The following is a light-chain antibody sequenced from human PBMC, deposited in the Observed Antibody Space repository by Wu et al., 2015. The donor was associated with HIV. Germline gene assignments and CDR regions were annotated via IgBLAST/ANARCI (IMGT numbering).Light chain of an antibody. Sequence: EIVLTQSPGTLSLSPGERATLSCRASQSVSNYLAWYQQKPGQPPRLLIYDASDRATGISARFSGSGSGTDFTLTISSLKPEDFAVYYCQHRFNWPLIFGQGTRLEIK. CDR2: DAS. CDR1: QSVSNY. J-gene: IGKJ5*01. CDR3: QHRFNWPLI. V-gene: IGKV3-11*01.